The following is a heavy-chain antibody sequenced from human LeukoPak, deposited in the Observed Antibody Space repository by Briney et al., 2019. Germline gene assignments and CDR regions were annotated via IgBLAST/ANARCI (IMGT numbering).Heavy chain of an antibody. D-gene: IGHD3-10*01. Sequence: ASVKVSCKASGYTFTGYYMHWVRQAPGQGLECVGWINTNSGGTIYAQNFEGSVTMTSHTSITTSHMELGRLTSDDTVVYYCAIREGDYWGQGTQVTVSS. CDR3: AIREGDY. J-gene: IGHJ4*02. CDR1: GYTFTGYY. CDR2: INTNSGGT. V-gene: IGHV1-2*02.